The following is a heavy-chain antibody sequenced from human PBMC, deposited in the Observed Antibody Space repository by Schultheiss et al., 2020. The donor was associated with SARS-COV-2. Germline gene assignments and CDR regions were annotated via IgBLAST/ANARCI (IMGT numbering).Heavy chain of an antibody. V-gene: IGHV4-39*01. CDR1: GGSISSSSYY. Sequence: GSLRLSCTVSGGSISSSSYYWGWIRQPPGKGLEWIGSIYYSGSTYYNPSLKSRVTISVDTSKNQFSLKLSSVTAADTAVYYCAGSQLGNWFDPWGQGTLVTVSS. CDR3: AGSQLGNWFDP. CDR2: IYYSGST. D-gene: IGHD6-6*01. J-gene: IGHJ5*02.